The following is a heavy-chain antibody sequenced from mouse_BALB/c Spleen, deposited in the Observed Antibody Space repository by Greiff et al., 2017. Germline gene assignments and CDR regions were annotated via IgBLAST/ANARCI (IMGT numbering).Heavy chain of an antibody. J-gene: IGHJ1*01. Sequence: EVQLQESGGGLVQPGGSRKLSCAASGFTFSSFGMHWVRQAPEKGLEWVAYISSGSSTIYYADTVKGRFTISRDNPKNTLFLQMTSLRSEDTAMYYCARSIYDGYYWYFDVWGAGTTVTVSS. V-gene: IGHV5-17*02. D-gene: IGHD2-3*01. CDR2: ISSGSSTI. CDR3: ARSIYDGYYWYFDV. CDR1: GFTFSSFG.